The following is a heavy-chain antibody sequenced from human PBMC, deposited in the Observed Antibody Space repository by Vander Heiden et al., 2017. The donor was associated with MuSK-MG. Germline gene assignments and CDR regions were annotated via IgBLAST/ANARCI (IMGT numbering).Heavy chain of an antibody. CDR1: AFPFTHSS. J-gene: IGHJ4*02. V-gene: IGHV3-73*01. CDR2: IRSKANNYAT. Sequence: EMQLVESAGGLVQPGGSLTLSCAASAFPFTHSSMHWVRQASGKGLEWVGRIRSKANNYATAYAASVKARFTISRDDSKNTVYLQMNSLKTEDTAVYYCTKDITFDYWGQGTLVTVSS. CDR3: TKDITFDY. D-gene: IGHD2-15*01.